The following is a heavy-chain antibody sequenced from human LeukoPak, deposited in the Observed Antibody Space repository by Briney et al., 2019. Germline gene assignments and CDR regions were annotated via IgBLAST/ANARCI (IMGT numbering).Heavy chain of an antibody. CDR2: INPNSGGT. V-gene: IGHV1-2*02. CDR3: ARTRRYYDSSGFDY. J-gene: IGHJ4*02. D-gene: IGHD3-22*01. CDR1: GYTFTGYY. Sequence: GASVKVSCKASGYTFTGYYMHWVRQAPGQGLEWMGWINPNSGGTNYAQKFQGRVTMTMDTSISTAYMELSRLRSDDTAVYYCARTRRYYDSSGFDYWGQGTLVTVSS.